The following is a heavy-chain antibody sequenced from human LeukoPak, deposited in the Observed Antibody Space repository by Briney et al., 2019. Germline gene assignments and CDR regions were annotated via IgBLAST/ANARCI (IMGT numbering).Heavy chain of an antibody. Sequence: GGSLRLSCVASGFSFRNYAIHWVRQAPGKGLEYVSVINTDGRITYYADSVKGRFTISRDNSKNTVYLQMGSLRGEDMAVYYCARGLFYGSGSYANYWGQGTLVTVSS. J-gene: IGHJ4*02. CDR2: INTDGRIT. D-gene: IGHD3-10*01. CDR3: ARGLFYGSGSYANY. V-gene: IGHV3-64*02. CDR1: GFSFRNYA.